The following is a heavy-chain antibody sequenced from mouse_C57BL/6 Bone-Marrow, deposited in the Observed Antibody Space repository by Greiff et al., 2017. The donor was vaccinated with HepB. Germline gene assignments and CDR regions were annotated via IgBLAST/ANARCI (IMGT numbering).Heavy chain of an antibody. CDR3: ARHGYYGSSYVPHWYFDV. D-gene: IGHD1-1*01. CDR1: GFTFSDYG. Sequence: EVQGVESGGGLVQPGGSLKLSCAASGFTFSDYGMAWVRQAPRKGPEWVAFISNLAYSIYYADTVTGRFTISRENAKNTLYLEMSSLRSEDTAMYYCARHGYYGSSYVPHWYFDVWGTGTTVTVSS. J-gene: IGHJ1*03. V-gene: IGHV5-15*01. CDR2: ISNLAYSI.